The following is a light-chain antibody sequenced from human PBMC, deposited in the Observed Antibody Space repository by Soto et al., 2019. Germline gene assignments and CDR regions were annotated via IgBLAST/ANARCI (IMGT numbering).Light chain of an antibody. J-gene: IGLJ1*01. Sequence: QSVLTQPPSASGSPGQSVTISCTGTKNDIGVYDFVSWYQHHPGKAPRLIIYEVVQRPSGVPDRFSGSKSGNTASLTVSGLQAADEADYLCKSYAGSNNYVFGSDTKGTV. CDR2: EVV. V-gene: IGLV2-8*01. CDR3: KSYAGSNNYV. CDR1: KNDIGVYDF.